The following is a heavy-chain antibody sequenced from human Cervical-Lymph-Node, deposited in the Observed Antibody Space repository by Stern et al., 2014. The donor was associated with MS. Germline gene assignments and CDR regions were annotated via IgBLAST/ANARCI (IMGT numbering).Heavy chain of an antibody. CDR3: ARDRPGLVGPRSWGY. V-gene: IGHV1-18*01. CDR1: GYAFIAYG. Sequence: QVQLMQSGTEVKKPGASVKVSCQASGYAFIAYGISWVRQAPGQGLEWVGWISASNGDTNSEQKFQGRISLSTDTSTSTDYMELRSLRSDDTAIYYCARDRPGLVGPRSWGYWGQGTLVTVSS. J-gene: IGHJ4*02. D-gene: IGHD1-26*01. CDR2: ISASNGDT.